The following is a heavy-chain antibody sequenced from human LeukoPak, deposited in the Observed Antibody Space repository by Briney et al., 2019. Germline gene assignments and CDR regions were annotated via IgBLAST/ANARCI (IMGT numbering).Heavy chain of an antibody. V-gene: IGHV5-51*01. J-gene: IGHJ4*02. Sequence: GESLKISCKGLGYSFSSYWNAWVRQGPGKGLEWMGIIYPGGSETRYDPSFQGQVTISADSSTSTAYLQWSSLRASDTAMYYCARASRDGYNQNFDHWGQGTPVTVSS. D-gene: IGHD5-24*01. CDR3: ARASRDGYNQNFDH. CDR2: IYPGGSET. CDR1: GYSFSSYW.